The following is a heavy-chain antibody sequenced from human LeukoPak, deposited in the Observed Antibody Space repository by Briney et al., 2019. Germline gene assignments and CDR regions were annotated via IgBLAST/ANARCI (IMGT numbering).Heavy chain of an antibody. J-gene: IGHJ3*01. Sequence: PSETLSLTCTVSGGSISSYYWSWIRQPPGKGLEWIGYIYYSGSTNYNPSLKSRVTISVDTSKNQFSLKLTSVTAADTAVYYCARANKGVAWLPPTWPKDAYAFGLWGQGTMVTVSS. CDR3: ARANKGVAWLPPTWPKDAYAFGL. CDR1: GGSISSYY. V-gene: IGHV4-59*01. D-gene: IGHD5-12*01. CDR2: IYYSGST.